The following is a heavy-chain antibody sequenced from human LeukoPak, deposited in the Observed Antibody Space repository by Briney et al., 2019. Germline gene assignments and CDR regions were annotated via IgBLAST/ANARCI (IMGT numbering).Heavy chain of an antibody. CDR3: ARDVERPDN. J-gene: IGHJ4*02. CDR1: GYTLTDYY. V-gene: IGHV1-2*06. Sequence: ASVKVSRKASGYTLTDYYIHWVRPAPGQGLEWMGRINPNSGGTNYAQKFQGRVTITRDTSISTAYMEFRRLRSDDTAVYYCARDVERPDNGGQGTLVTVS. CDR2: INPNSGGT.